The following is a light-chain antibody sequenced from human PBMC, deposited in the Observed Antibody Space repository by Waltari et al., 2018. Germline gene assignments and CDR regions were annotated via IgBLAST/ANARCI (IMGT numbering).Light chain of an antibody. V-gene: IGLV2-14*03. CDR1: SCDIGSYNY. Sequence: QSALTQPASVSGSPGQSITISCTGTSCDIGSYNYVSWYQQHPGKAPKLIIYDVTNRPAGVSNRFSCSKSGNTASLTISGLQAEDEADYYCSSYMDTTTLELFGGGTSLTVL. CDR3: SSYMDTTTLEL. CDR2: DVT. J-gene: IGLJ2*01.